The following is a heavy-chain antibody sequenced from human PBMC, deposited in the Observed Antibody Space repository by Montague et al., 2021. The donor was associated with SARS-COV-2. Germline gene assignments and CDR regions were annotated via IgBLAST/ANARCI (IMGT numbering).Heavy chain of an antibody. CDR3: ARVRAVPAAMRIFSLGRSYYGKEV. CDR1: GGSFSGYY. V-gene: IGHV4-34*01. J-gene: IGHJ6*02. CDR2: INHSGST. Sequence: SETLSLTCAVYGGSFSGYYWSWIRQPPGKGLEWIGEINHSGSTNYNPSLKSRVTISVDTSKNQFSLKLSSVTAADTAVYYCARVRAVPAAMRIFSLGRSYYGKEVWGQGTTVTVSS. D-gene: IGHD2-2*01.